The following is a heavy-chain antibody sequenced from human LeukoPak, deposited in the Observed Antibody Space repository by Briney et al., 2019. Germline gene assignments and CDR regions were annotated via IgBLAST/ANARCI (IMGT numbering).Heavy chain of an antibody. J-gene: IGHJ4*02. V-gene: IGHV1-18*01. CDR3: TRPGGWFQWYYFDY. CDR1: GYTFTSYG. Sequence: ASVKVSCKASGYTFTSYGISWVRQAPGQGLEWMGWISAYNGNTNYAQKLQGRVTMTTDTSMSTAYMELRSLRSDDTAVYYCTRPGGWFQWYYFDYWGQGTLVTVSS. D-gene: IGHD6-19*01. CDR2: ISAYNGNT.